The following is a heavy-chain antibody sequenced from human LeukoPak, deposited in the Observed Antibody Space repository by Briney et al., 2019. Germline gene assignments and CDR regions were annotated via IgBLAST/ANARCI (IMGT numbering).Heavy chain of an antibody. CDR3: ARRGSAPRWFGDAGNDAFDI. Sequence: GESLKISCKGSGYSFTSYWIGWVRQMPGKGLEWMGIIYPGDSDTRYSPSFQGQVTISADKSISTAYLQWSSLKASDTAMYYCARRGSAPRWFGDAGNDAFDIWGQGTMVTVSS. D-gene: IGHD3-10*01. J-gene: IGHJ3*02. CDR1: GYSFTSYW. V-gene: IGHV5-51*01. CDR2: IYPGDSDT.